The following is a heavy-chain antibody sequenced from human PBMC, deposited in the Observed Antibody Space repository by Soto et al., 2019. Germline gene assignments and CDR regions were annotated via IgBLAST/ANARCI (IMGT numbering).Heavy chain of an antibody. CDR2: IWYDGSNK. J-gene: IGHJ4*02. CDR1: GFTFSSYG. Sequence: LRLSCAASGFTFSSYGMHWVRQAPGKGLEWVAVIWYDGSNKYYADSVKGRFTISRDNSKNTLYLQMNSLRAEDTAVYYCAREAYYYDSSGPSPFAYWGQGTLVTVSS. CDR3: AREAYYYDSSGPSPFAY. V-gene: IGHV3-33*01. D-gene: IGHD3-22*01.